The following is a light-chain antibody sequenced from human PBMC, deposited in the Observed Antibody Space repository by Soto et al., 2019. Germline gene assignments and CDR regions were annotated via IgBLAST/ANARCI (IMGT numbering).Light chain of an antibody. V-gene: IGLV2-23*02. Sequence: QSVLTQPASGSGFPGQSITISCTGTTSDVGSYSLVSWYQQHPGKVPKLLIYEVSKRPSGVSNRFSGSKSANTASLTISGLQAEDEADYYCCSYAGSGTPYVFGTGTKVTVL. CDR2: EVS. CDR3: CSYAGSGTPYV. CDR1: TSDVGSYSL. J-gene: IGLJ1*01.